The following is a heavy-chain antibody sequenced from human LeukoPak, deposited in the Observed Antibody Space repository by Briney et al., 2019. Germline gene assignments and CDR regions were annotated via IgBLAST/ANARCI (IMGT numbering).Heavy chain of an antibody. Sequence: RGGSLRLSCAASGFTFEDYAMHWVRQASGKGLEWVSLIRGDGGSTYYADSVKGRFPISRDNSKNSLYVKMNSLRTEDTALYYCAKAAYYYGSGSYYAFGYWGQGTLVTVSS. CDR2: IRGDGGST. D-gene: IGHD3-10*01. CDR1: GFTFEDYA. V-gene: IGHV3-43*02. CDR3: AKAAYYYGSGSYYAFGY. J-gene: IGHJ4*02.